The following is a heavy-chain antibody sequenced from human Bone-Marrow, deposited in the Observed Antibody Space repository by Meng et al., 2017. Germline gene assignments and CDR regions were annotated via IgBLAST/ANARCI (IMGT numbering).Heavy chain of an antibody. CDR1: GGSISSSSYY. D-gene: IGHD5-18*01. V-gene: IGHV4-39*07. Sequence: GPLRLSCTVPGGSISSSSYYWGWIRQPPGKGLEWIGSIYYSGSTYYNPSLKSQVTISVDTSKNQLSLKLSTVTAADTAVYYYASVFVVDTAMDHFDYWGQGTLVTVSS. J-gene: IGHJ4*02. CDR2: IYYSGST. CDR3: ASVFVVDTAMDHFDY.